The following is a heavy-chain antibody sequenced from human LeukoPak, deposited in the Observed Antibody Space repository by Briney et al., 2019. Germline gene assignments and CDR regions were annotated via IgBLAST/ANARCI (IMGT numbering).Heavy chain of an antibody. J-gene: IGHJ4*02. CDR2: ISYDGSNK. CDR1: GFTFSSYA. D-gene: IGHD4-17*01. CDR3: ARGSKSYGDYIRSRIHYFDY. Sequence: PGGSLRLSCAASGFTFSSYAMHWVRQPPGKGLEWVAVISYDGSNKYYADSVKGRFTISRDNSKNTLYLQMNSLRAEGTAVYYCARGSKSYGDYIRSRIHYFDYWGQGTLVTVSS. V-gene: IGHV3-30*04.